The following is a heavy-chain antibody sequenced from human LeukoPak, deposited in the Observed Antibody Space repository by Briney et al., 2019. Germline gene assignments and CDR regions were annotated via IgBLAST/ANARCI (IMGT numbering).Heavy chain of an antibody. CDR2: ISWNSGSI. CDR3: AKDNYYDILTGPWFDP. J-gene: IGHJ5*02. V-gene: IGHV3-9*01. CDR1: GFTFDDYA. Sequence: PGGSLRLPCAASGFTFDDYAMHWVRQAPGKGLEWVSGISWNSGSIGYADSVKGRFTISRDNAKNSLYLQMNSLRAEDTALYYCAKDNYYDILTGPWFDPWGQGTLVTVSS. D-gene: IGHD3-9*01.